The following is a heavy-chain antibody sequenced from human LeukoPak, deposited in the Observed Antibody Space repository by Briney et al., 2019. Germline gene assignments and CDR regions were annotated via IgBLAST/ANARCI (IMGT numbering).Heavy chain of an antibody. Sequence: ASVKVSCKASGYSFTKYGFSWVRQAPGQGLEWMGWISANTGHANYAQNLQGRVTLTTDTSTTTAYMELRSLRFDDTAVYYCVRDEFTAQAWFDFWGQGTPVTVSP. V-gene: IGHV1-18*01. J-gene: IGHJ5*01. CDR3: VRDEFTAQAWFDF. CDR1: GYSFTKYG. D-gene: IGHD3-16*01. CDR2: ISANTGHA.